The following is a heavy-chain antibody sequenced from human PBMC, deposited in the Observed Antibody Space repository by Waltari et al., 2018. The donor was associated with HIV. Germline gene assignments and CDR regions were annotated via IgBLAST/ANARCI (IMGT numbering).Heavy chain of an antibody. D-gene: IGHD2-8*01. Sequence: EVQLVESGGGLVQPGGSLRLSCAAPGFSFSTYWIHWGRQAPGKGLVWVSRIHSDGSSTSYADSVKGRFTISRDNAKNTLYLQMNSLRAEDTAVYYCARGNGHAFDIWGQGTMVTVSS. V-gene: IGHV3-74*01. CDR3: ARGNGHAFDI. CDR2: IHSDGSST. CDR1: GFSFSTYW. J-gene: IGHJ3*02.